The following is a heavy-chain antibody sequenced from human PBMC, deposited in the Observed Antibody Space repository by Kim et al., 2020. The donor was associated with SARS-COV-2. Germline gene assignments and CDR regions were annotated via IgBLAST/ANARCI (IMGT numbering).Heavy chain of an antibody. CDR1: GHTLTQLS. J-gene: IGHJ5*02. Sequence: ASVKVSCKVSGHTLTQLSMHWVRQAPGKGLEWMGGFDAEDGELIYAQQFKGRVTMTEDTSTQTAYMELSGLTSEDTAVYYCTTDFMAGFDPWGQGTLVSVSS. V-gene: IGHV1-24*01. CDR2: FDAEDGEL. CDR3: TTDFMAGFDP. D-gene: IGHD6-19*01.